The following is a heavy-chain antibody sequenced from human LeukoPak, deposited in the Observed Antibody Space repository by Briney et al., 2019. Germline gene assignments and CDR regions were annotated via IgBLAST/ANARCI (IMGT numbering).Heavy chain of an antibody. CDR3: ARNRDGYNSYYYYYYMDV. D-gene: IGHD5-24*01. Sequence: ASVKVSCKASGYTFTSYGISWVRQAPGQGLEWMGWISAYNGNTNYAQKLQGRVTMTTDTSTSTAYMELRSLRSDDTAVYYCARNRDGYNSYYYYYYMDVWGKGTTGTISS. CDR1: GYTFTSYG. J-gene: IGHJ6*03. CDR2: ISAYNGNT. V-gene: IGHV1-18*01.